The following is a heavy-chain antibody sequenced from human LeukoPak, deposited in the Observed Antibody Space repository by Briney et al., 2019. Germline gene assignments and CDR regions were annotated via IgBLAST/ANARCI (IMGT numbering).Heavy chain of an antibody. CDR2: IGIRGDT. D-gene: IGHD6-19*01. Sequence: HPGGSLRLSCVASGFTFIDYDMHWVRHVIGKGLEWVSAIGIRGDTHYSGSVKGRFTISRESAESSLYLQMNSLRAEDTAVYYCARGGIQVSGIDEFDYWGQGTLVTVSS. CDR3: ARGGIQVSGIDEFDY. J-gene: IGHJ4*02. CDR1: GFTFIDYD. V-gene: IGHV3-13*01.